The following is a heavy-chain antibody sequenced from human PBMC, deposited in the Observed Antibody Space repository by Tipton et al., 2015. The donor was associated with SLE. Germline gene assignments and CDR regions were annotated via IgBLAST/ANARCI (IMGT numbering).Heavy chain of an antibody. D-gene: IGHD6-19*01. V-gene: IGHV4-39*07. CDR2: IYYSGST. CDR3: ARDGIAVSGRGYFDC. J-gene: IGHJ4*02. Sequence: TLSLTCTVSGGSISSSSYYWGWIRQPPGKGLGWLVSIYYSGSTYYNPSLKSRVTISVDTSKNQFSLKLSSVTAADTAVYYCARDGIAVSGRGYFDCWGQGSLVTVFS. CDR1: GGSISSSSYY.